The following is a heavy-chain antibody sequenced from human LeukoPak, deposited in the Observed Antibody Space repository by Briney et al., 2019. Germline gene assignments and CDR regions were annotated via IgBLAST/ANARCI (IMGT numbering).Heavy chain of an antibody. Sequence: SETLSLTCTVSGGSISSYYWSWIRQPPGKGLEWIGYIYYSGSTNYNPSLKSRVTISVDTSKNQFSLKLSSVTAADTAVYYCARDSGTGWYFDHWGQGTLVTVSS. CDR2: IYYSGST. D-gene: IGHD6-19*01. CDR3: ARDSGTGWYFDH. V-gene: IGHV4-59*01. CDR1: GGSISSYY. J-gene: IGHJ4*02.